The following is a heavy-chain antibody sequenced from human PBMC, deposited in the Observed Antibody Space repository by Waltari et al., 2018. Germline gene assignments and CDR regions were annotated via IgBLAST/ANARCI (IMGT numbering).Heavy chain of an antibody. V-gene: IGHV1-69*04. CDR2: IIPILGIA. Sequence: QVQLVQSGAEVKKPGSSVKVSCKASGVTSSSYAISRVRPAPGQGLEWMGRIIPILGIANYAQKFKGRVTITADKSTSTAYMELSSLRSEDTAVYYCARAANWDLPRGMDVWGQGTTVTVSS. CDR1: GVTSSSYA. J-gene: IGHJ6*02. CDR3: ARAANWDLPRGMDV. D-gene: IGHD7-27*01.